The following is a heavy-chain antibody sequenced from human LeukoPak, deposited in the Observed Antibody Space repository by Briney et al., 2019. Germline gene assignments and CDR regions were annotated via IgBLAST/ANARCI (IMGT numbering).Heavy chain of an antibody. J-gene: IGHJ4*02. CDR1: GFSVSAYW. V-gene: IGHV3-7*01. CDR3: ATPTAGTWHFDY. Sequence: PGGSLRLSCAASGFSVSAYWMSWVRQAPGKGLEWVANINEAGSEKPYVDSVKGRFTISRDNAKNSLYLQMNSLRAEDTAVYYCATPTAGTWHFDYWGQGTLVTVSS. D-gene: IGHD1-1*01. CDR2: INEAGSEK.